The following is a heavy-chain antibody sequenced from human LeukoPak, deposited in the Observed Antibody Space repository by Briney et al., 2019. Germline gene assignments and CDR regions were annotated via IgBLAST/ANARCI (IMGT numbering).Heavy chain of an antibody. D-gene: IGHD5-12*01. V-gene: IGHV3-30*09. CDR2: ISYDGSNK. CDR1: GFTFSSYA. J-gene: IGHJ4*02. Sequence: PGGSLRLSCAASGFTFSSYAMPWVRQAPGKGLQWVAVISYDGSNKYYADSVKGRFAISRDNSKNTLYLQMNSLRAEDTAVYYCAKFIVATIGVDYWGQGTLVTVSS. CDR3: AKFIVATIGVDY.